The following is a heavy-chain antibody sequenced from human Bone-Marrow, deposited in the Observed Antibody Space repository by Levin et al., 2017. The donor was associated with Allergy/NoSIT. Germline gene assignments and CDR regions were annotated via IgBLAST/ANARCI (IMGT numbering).Heavy chain of an antibody. CDR1: GGTFSSYA. Sequence: ASVKVSCKASGGTFSSYAISWVRQAPGQGLEWMGGIIPIFGTANYAQKFQGRVTITADESTSTAYMELSSLRSEDTAVYYCARDSSYCSSTSCFLGWFDPWGQGTLVTVSS. D-gene: IGHD2-2*01. CDR2: IIPIFGTA. J-gene: IGHJ5*02. V-gene: IGHV1-69*13. CDR3: ARDSSYCSSTSCFLGWFDP.